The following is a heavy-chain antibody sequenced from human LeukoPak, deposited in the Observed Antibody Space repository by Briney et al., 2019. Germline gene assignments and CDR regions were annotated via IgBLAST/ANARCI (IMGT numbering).Heavy chain of an antibody. CDR1: GGSISSSNW. V-gene: IGHV4-4*02. Sequence: SETLSLTCAVFGGSISSSNWWSWVRQPPGKGLEWIGEIYHSGSTNYNPSLKSRVTISVDKSKNQFSLKLSSVTAADTAVYYCARTYSSSSNYFDYWGQGTLVTVSS. CDR2: IYHSGST. J-gene: IGHJ4*02. CDR3: ARTYSSSSNYFDY. D-gene: IGHD6-6*01.